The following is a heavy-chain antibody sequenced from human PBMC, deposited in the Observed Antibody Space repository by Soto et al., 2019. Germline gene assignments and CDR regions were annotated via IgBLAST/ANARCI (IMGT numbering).Heavy chain of an antibody. J-gene: IGHJ4*02. CDR1: GFSFGSYA. D-gene: IGHD1-26*01. Sequence: GGSLRLSCVASGFSFGSYAMSWVRQAPGKGLEWVSAVSGSGGHTYYTDSVKGRFIISRDNSKSTLYLQMSSLRAEDTAVYYCAKDHPYSGTYYSSDFDYWGQGALVTVSS. CDR3: AKDHPYSGTYYSSDFDY. CDR2: VSGSGGHT. V-gene: IGHV3-23*01.